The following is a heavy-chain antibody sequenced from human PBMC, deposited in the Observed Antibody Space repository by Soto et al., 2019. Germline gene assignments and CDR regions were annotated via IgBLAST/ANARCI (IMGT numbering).Heavy chain of an antibody. Sequence: PGGSLRLSCAASGFTFSSYSMNWVRLAPGKGLEWVSSITSSSSYIYYADSVKGRFTISRDNAKNSLYLQMNSLRAEDTAAYYCARDSYCSSTSCYSDAFDIWGQGTMVTVSS. CDR3: ARDSYCSSTSCYSDAFDI. CDR2: ITSSSSYI. J-gene: IGHJ3*02. CDR1: GFTFSSYS. V-gene: IGHV3-21*01. D-gene: IGHD2-2*01.